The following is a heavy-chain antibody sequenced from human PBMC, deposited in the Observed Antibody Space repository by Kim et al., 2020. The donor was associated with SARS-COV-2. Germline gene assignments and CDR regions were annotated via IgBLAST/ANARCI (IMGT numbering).Heavy chain of an antibody. CDR1: GYTFTSYY. CDR2: INPSGGST. V-gene: IGHV1-46*01. D-gene: IGHD2-15*01. CDR3: ARVQSARSALPQYCSGGSCYSFYVGRYGVDV. Sequence: ASVKVSCKASGYTFTSYYMHWVRQAPGQGLEWMGIINPSGGSTSYAQKFQGRVTMTRDTSTSTVYMELSSLRSEDTAVYYCARVQSARSALPQYCSGGSCYSFYVGRYGVDVWGQGTTVTVSS. J-gene: IGHJ6*02.